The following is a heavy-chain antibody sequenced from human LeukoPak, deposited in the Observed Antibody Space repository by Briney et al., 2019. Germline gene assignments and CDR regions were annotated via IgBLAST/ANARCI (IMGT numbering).Heavy chain of an antibody. CDR3: ASLAATDYFDY. J-gene: IGHJ4*02. Sequence: GSLRLSCAASGFTFSSYGMHWVRQAPGKGLEWVAVISYDGSNKYYADSVKGRFTISRDNSKNTLYLQMNSLRAEDTAVYYCASLAATDYFDYWGQGTLVTVSS. CDR1: GFTFSSYG. D-gene: IGHD2-15*01. CDR2: ISYDGSNK. V-gene: IGHV3-30*03.